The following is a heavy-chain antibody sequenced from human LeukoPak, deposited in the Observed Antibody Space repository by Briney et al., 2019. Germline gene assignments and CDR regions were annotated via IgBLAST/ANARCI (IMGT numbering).Heavy chain of an antibody. Sequence: GGSPRLSCAASGFTFSGSAMHWVRQASGKGLEWVGRIRSKANSYATAYAASVKGRFTISRDDSKNTAYLQMNSLKTEDTAVYYCTSGGYCSSTSCYGENWGQGTLVTVSS. CDR1: GFTFSGSA. CDR2: IRSKANSYAT. CDR3: TSGGYCSSTSCYGEN. V-gene: IGHV3-73*01. D-gene: IGHD2-2*01. J-gene: IGHJ4*02.